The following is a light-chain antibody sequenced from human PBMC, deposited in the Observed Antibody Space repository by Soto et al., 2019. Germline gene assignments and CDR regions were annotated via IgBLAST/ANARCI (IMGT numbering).Light chain of an antibody. CDR2: LGS. V-gene: IGKV2-28*01. Sequence: DIVLTQSPLSLPVTPGEPASISCRSSQSLLHSNGYNYLDWYLQKPGQSPQLLIYLGSTRASGVPDRFSGSGSGTDFTLKISRVDAEDVGVYYCMQALQTPITFGQGTRLEIK. CDR3: MQALQTPIT. CDR1: QSLLHSNGYNY. J-gene: IGKJ5*01.